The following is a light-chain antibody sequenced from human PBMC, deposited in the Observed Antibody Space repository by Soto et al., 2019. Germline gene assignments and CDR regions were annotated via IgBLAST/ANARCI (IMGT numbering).Light chain of an antibody. CDR2: KAS. CDR3: QFRGFT. CDR1: QSISSW. J-gene: IGKJ3*01. Sequence: DIQMTQSPSTLSASVGDRVTITCRASQSISSWLAWYQQKPGKAPKLLIYKASSLESGVPSRFSGSGSGTEFTLTISSLQPDDFATYYCQFRGFTFGPGTKVDIK. V-gene: IGKV1-5*03.